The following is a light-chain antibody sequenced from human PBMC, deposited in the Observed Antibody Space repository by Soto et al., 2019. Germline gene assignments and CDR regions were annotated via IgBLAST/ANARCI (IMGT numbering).Light chain of an antibody. CDR3: QHYGGMWT. Sequence: DIHITHSPSTLSASVGDRVPITFRASQSISNRLAWYQQKPGKAPKVLIYDASSLESGVPSRFSGSGSGTEFILTISSLQPDDFASYCCQHYGGMWTFGQGTKVDI. V-gene: IGKV1-5*01. CDR2: DAS. J-gene: IGKJ1*01. CDR1: QSISNR.